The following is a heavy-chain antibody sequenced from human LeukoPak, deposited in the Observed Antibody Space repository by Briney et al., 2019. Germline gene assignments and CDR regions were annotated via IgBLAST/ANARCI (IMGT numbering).Heavy chain of an antibody. Sequence: SQALSLTCTVSGGSISSGGYYWSWIRQPPGKGLEWIGYIYHSGSTYYSPSLKSRVTISVDRSKNQFSLKLGSVTAADTAVYYCATVQTPHSSGYYYWGQGTLVTVSS. D-gene: IGHD3-22*01. CDR3: ATVQTPHSSGYYY. V-gene: IGHV4-30-2*01. CDR2: IYHSGST. CDR1: GGSISSGGYY. J-gene: IGHJ4*02.